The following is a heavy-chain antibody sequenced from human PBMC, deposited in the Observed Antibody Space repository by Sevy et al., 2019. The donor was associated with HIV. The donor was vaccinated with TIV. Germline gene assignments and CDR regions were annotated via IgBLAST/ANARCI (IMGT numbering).Heavy chain of an antibody. V-gene: IGHV1-69*13. CDR3: ARGPPYYYDSSGYPHAYYFDY. J-gene: IGHJ4*02. Sequence: ASVKVSCKASGGTFSSYAISWVRQAPGQGLEWMGGIIPIFGTANYAQKLQGRVTITADESTSTAYMELSSLRSEDTAVYYCARGPPYYYDSSGYPHAYYFDYWGQGTLVTVSS. CDR1: GGTFSSYA. CDR2: IIPIFGTA. D-gene: IGHD3-22*01.